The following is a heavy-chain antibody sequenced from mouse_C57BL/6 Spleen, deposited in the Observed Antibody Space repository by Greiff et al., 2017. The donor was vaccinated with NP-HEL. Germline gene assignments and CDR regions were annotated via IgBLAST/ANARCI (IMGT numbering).Heavy chain of an antibody. CDR3: AREDYGSSPYYAMDY. Sequence: EVKLMESGPGLVKPSQSLSLTCSVTGYSITSGYYWNWIRQFPGNKLEWMGYISYDGSNNYNPSLKNRIYITRDTSKNQFFLKLNSVTTEDTATYYCAREDYGSSPYYAMDYWGQGTSVTVSS. CDR1: GYSITSGYY. J-gene: IGHJ4*01. V-gene: IGHV3-6*01. CDR2: ISYDGSN. D-gene: IGHD1-1*01.